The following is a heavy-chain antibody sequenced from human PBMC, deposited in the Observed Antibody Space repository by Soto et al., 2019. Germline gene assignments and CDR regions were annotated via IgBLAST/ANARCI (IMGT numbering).Heavy chain of an antibody. D-gene: IGHD2-15*01. CDR2: IYASGST. J-gene: IGHJ6*02. CDR1: GGSISSYY. V-gene: IGHV4-4*07. CDR3: ARVTEVAYYYYGMDV. Sequence: PSETLSLTCTVSGGSISSYYWSWIRQPAGKGLEWIGRIYASGSTNYNPSLKSRVTMSVDTSKNQFSLKLSSVTAADMAVYYCARVTEVAYYYYGMDVWGQGTTVTVSS.